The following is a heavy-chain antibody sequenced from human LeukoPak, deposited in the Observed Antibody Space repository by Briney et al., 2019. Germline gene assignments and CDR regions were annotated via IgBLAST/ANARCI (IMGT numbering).Heavy chain of an antibody. D-gene: IGHD3-3*01. CDR1: GGSFSGYY. V-gene: IGHV4-34*01. J-gene: IGHJ4*02. CDR3: ARVCDGFWSGYYIPHYFDY. Sequence: SETLSLTCAVYGGSFSGYYWSWIRQPPGKGLEWIGEINHSGSTNYNPSLKSRVTISVDTSKNQFSLKLSSVTAADTAVYYCARVCDGFWSGYYIPHYFDYWGQGILVTVSS. CDR2: INHSGST.